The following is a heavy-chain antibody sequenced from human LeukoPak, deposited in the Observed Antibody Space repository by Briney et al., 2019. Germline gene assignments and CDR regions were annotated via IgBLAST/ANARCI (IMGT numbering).Heavy chain of an antibody. CDR3: TRESITMIVGFDY. J-gene: IGHJ4*02. D-gene: IGHD3-22*01. V-gene: IGHV3-49*03. CDR1: GFTFGDYA. CDR2: IRSKAYGGTT. Sequence: RSLRLSFTASGFTFGDYAMSWFRQAPGKGLEWVGFIRSKAYGGTTEYAASVKGRFTISRDDSKSIAYLQMNSLKTEDTAVYYCTRESITMIVGFDYWGQGTLVTVSS.